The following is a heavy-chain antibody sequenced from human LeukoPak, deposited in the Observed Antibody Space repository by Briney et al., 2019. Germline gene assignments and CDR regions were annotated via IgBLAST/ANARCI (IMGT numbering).Heavy chain of an antibody. J-gene: IGHJ4*02. CDR3: ARRGFVRDIVVVPAAIIPYYFDY. D-gene: IGHD2-2*01. CDR2: IIPIFGTA. CDR1: RGTFSSYA. Sequence: SVKVSCKASRGTFSSYAISWVRQAPGQGLEWMGRIIPIFGTANYAQKFQGRVTITTDESTSTAYMELSSLRSEDTAVYYCARRGFVRDIVVVPAAIIPYYFDYWGQGTLVTVSS. V-gene: IGHV1-69*05.